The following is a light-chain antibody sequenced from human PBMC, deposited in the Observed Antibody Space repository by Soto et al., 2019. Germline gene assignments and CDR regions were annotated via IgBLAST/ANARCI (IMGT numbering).Light chain of an antibody. CDR2: GAS. CDR3: QHYGISPPWT. J-gene: IGKJ1*01. Sequence: EIVLTQSPGTLSLSPGERDTLSCRASQSISGTYLAWYQQKHGRAPRILIYGASNRATGIQDRFSGSGSGTVFTLTSRRLEPEDFAVDYGQHYGISPPWTFGQGTKVEI. CDR1: QSISGTY. V-gene: IGKV3-20*01.